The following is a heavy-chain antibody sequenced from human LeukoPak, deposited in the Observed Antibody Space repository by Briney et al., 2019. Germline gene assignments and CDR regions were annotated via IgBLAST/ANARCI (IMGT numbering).Heavy chain of an antibody. Sequence: GGSLRLSCAASGFTFSSYAMSWVRQAPGKGLEWVSSISSSSSYIYYADSVKGRFTISRDNAKNSLYLQMNSLRAEDTAVYYCARAAKYSSSWDYFDYWGQGTLVTVSS. CDR3: ARAAKYSSSWDYFDY. CDR2: ISSSSSYI. J-gene: IGHJ4*02. V-gene: IGHV3-21*01. CDR1: GFTFSSYA. D-gene: IGHD6-13*01.